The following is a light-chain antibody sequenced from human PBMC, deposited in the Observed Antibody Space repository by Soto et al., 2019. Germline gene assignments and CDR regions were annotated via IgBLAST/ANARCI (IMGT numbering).Light chain of an antibody. V-gene: IGKV3-20*01. Sequence: EIVLTQSPGTLSLSPGERATLSCRASQSVSSNYLGWYQQKPGQAPRLLIYGASSRATGIPDRFSGSGSGTDFILTNTRLEPEDFAVYYCQQYENSPWTFGQGTKVEIK. CDR2: GAS. CDR3: QQYENSPWT. J-gene: IGKJ1*01. CDR1: QSVSSNY.